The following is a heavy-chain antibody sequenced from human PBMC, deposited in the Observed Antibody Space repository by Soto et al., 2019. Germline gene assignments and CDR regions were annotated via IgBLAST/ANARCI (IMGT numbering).Heavy chain of an antibody. Sequence: SETLSLTCTVSGGSISSYYWSWIRQPPGKGLEWIGYIYYSGSTNYNPSLKSRVTISVDTSKNQFSLKLSSVTAADTAVYYCAGEGPAAGNFDYWGQGTLVTVSS. CDR1: GGSISSYY. J-gene: IGHJ4*02. V-gene: IGHV4-59*01. CDR2: IYYSGST. CDR3: AGEGPAAGNFDY. D-gene: IGHD6-13*01.